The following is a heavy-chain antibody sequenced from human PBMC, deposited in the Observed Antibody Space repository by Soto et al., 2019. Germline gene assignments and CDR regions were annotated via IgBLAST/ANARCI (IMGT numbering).Heavy chain of an antibody. CDR3: AAARGIQLWLAAPFDY. J-gene: IGHJ4*02. D-gene: IGHD5-18*01. V-gene: IGHV3-23*01. CDR2: ISGSGGST. Sequence: GGSLRLSCAASGFTFSSYAMSWVRQAPGKGLEWVSAISGSGGSTYYADSVKGRFTISRDNSKNMLYLQMNSLRAEDTAVYYCAAARGIQLWLAAPFDYWGQGTLVTVSS. CDR1: GFTFSSYA.